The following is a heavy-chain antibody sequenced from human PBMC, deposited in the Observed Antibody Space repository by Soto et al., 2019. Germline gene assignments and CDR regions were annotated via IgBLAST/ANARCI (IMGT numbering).Heavy chain of an antibody. Sequence: SETLSLTCTVSGGSISSYYWSWIRQPPGKGLEWIGYIYYSGSTNYNPSLKSRVTISVDTSKNQFSLKLSSVTAADTAVYYCASSMVRGADYYGMDVWGQGTTVTVSS. CDR1: GGSISSYY. D-gene: IGHD3-10*01. J-gene: IGHJ6*02. CDR2: IYYSGST. CDR3: ASSMVRGADYYGMDV. V-gene: IGHV4-59*01.